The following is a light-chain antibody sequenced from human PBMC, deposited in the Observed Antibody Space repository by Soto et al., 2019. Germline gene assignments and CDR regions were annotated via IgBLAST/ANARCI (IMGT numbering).Light chain of an antibody. Sequence: QSALTQPRSVSGSPGQSVTISCTGTNSDVGTYNYVSWYQQHPGKAPKLIISDVTKRPSGVPDRFSGSKSGNTASLIISGLQAADEAEYYCCCCSYAGSSSFRVLFGGGTQLTVL. CDR3: CSYAGSSSFRVL. CDR2: DVT. V-gene: IGLV2-11*01. CDR1: NSDVGTYNY. J-gene: IGLJ2*01.